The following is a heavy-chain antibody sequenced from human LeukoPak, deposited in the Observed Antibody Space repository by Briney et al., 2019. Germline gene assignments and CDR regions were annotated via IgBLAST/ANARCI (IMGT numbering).Heavy chain of an antibody. CDR3: ARAYSSSWYGRNYYMDV. CDR1: GGSISSYY. Sequence: PSETLSLTCTVSGGSISSYYWSWIRQPPGKGLEWIGYIYYSGSTNYNPSLKSRVTISVDTSKNQFSLKLGSVTAADTAVYYCARAYSSSWYGRNYYMDVWGKGTTVTVSS. V-gene: IGHV4-59*01. J-gene: IGHJ6*03. CDR2: IYYSGST. D-gene: IGHD6-13*01.